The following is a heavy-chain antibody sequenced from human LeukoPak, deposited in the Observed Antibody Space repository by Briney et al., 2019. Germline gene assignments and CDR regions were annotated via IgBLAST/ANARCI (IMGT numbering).Heavy chain of an antibody. Sequence: SETLSLTCIVSGGSISSSNYYWGWIRQPPGKGLEWIGSISYSGTTYYNPSLNSRVTISVDTSKNQFSLKLSSVTAADTAVYYCARGPPRLWFGESYYYYYGMDVWGQGTTVTVSS. CDR3: ARGPPRLWFGESYYYYYGMDV. CDR2: ISYSGTT. V-gene: IGHV4-39*01. CDR1: GGSISSSNYY. D-gene: IGHD3-10*01. J-gene: IGHJ6*02.